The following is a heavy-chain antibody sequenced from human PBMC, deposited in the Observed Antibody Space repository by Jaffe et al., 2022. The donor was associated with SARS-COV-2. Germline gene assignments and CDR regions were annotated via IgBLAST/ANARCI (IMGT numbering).Heavy chain of an antibody. CDR2: IKSKTVGGTT. J-gene: IGHJ3*02. V-gene: IGHV3-15*01. Sequence: EVQLVESGGGLVKPGGSLRLSCAASGFTFSNAWMTWVRQAPGKGLEWVGRIKSKTVGGTTDYAAPVKGRFTISRDDSENTLYLQMNSLKTEDTAVYHCFTYNWNDWADAFDIWGQGTLVTVAS. D-gene: IGHD1-1*01. CDR1: GFTFSNAW. CDR3: FTYNWNDWADAFDI.